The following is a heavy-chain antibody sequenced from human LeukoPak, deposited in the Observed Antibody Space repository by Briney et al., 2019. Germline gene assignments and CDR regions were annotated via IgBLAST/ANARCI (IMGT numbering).Heavy chain of an antibody. Sequence: GGSLRLSCAASGFTFGSYGMHWGRQAPGKGLEWGAVISYDGSNKYYADCVKGRFTMSRDNSKNTLSLQMNGLRPQHTAVYYSARQGGLLSFGELLYGVDSAYCGQPPLATVPS. J-gene: IGHJ4*02. D-gene: IGHD3-10*01. CDR2: ISYDGSNK. CDR1: GFTFGSYG. V-gene: IGHV3-30*03. CDR3: ARQGGLLSFGELLYGVDSAY.